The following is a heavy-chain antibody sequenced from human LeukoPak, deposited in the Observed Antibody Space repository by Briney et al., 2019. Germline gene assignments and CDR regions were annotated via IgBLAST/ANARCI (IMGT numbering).Heavy chain of an antibody. D-gene: IGHD1-7*01. CDR2: IGEDRTAD. Sequence: VRSLRLSKAASGFSVRDFWMARVRQAPCKGLEWVAHIGEDRTADYYVESVKGRFSISKDDGKNSLHLQMNSLRVEDTAVYYCVRGGWELDYWGQGTLVAVS. CDR3: VRGGWELDY. J-gene: IGHJ4*02. V-gene: IGHV3-7*01. CDR1: GFSVRDFW.